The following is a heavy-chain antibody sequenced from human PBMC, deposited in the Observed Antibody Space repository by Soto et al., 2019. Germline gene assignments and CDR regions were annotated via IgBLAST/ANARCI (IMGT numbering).Heavy chain of an antibody. CDR2: ITYDGSEQ. CDR1: GFTFSNYH. CDR3: SRENWFQDY. D-gene: IGHD3-9*01. J-gene: IGHJ4*02. V-gene: IGHV3-7*03. Sequence: EVRLVESGGHLVLPGGSLRLSCAASGFTFSNYHMTWVRQAPGKGLEWVANITYDGSEQNYVDSVKGRFTISRDNAKNSVYLQMHSLRAEDTALYYCSRENWFQDYWGQGTLVTVSS.